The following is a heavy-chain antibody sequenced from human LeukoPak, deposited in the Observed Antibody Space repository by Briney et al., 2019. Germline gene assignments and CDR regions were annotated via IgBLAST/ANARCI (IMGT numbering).Heavy chain of an antibody. CDR1: GGSISSGDYY. J-gene: IGHJ4*02. CDR2: IYYSGST. Sequence: SRTLSLTCTVSGGSISSGDYYWSWIRQPPGKGLEWIGYIYYSGSTYYNPSLKSRVTISVDTSKNQFSLKLSSVTAADTAVYYCARVVPAAVTPDYWAREPWSPSPQ. D-gene: IGHD2-2*01. CDR3: ARVVPAAVTPDY. V-gene: IGHV4-30-4*08.